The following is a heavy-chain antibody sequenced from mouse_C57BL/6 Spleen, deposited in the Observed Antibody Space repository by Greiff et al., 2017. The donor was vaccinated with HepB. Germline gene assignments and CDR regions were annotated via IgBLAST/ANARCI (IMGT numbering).Heavy chain of an antibody. CDR1: GFNIKDDY. CDR3: TMYYGSSGDYFDY. Sequence: EVQLQQSGAELVRPGASVKLSCTASGFNIKDDYMHWVKQRPEQGLEWIGWIDPENGDTEYASKFQGKATITADTSSNTAYLQLSSLTSEDTAVYYCTMYYGSSGDYFDYWGQGTTLTVSS. CDR2: IDPENGDT. V-gene: IGHV14-4*01. D-gene: IGHD1-1*01. J-gene: IGHJ2*01.